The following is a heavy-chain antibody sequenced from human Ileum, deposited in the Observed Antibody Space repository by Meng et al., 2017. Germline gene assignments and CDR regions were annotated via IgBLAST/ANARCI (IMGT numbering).Heavy chain of an antibody. CDR3: ARDHWGSLDY. CDR1: SASVTTSHYQ. J-gene: IGHJ4*02. Sequence: HVQLQDPGPGLVRPSETLSLICTVSSASVTTSHYQWGWIRQPPGKGLEWIGYASTNYNPSLKSRLTISLDTSKNQVSLKLTSVTAADTAVYYCARDHWGSLDYWGQGILVTVSS. D-gene: IGHD7-27*01. V-gene: IGHV4-61*01. CDR2: AST.